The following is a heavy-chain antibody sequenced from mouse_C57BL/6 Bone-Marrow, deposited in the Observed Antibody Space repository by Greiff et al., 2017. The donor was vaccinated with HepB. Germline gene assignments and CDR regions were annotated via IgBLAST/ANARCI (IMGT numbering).Heavy chain of an antibody. V-gene: IGHV5-6*02. CDR2: ISSGGSYT. D-gene: IGHD1-1*01. Sequence: DVKLQESGGDLVKPGGSLKLSCAASGFTFSSYGMSWVRQTPDKRLEWVATISSGGSYTYYPDSVKGRFTISRDNAKNTLYLQMSSLKSEDTAMYYCARHPHYYGSSLDYWGQGTTLTVSS. CDR3: ARHPHYYGSSLDY. CDR1: GFTFSSYG. J-gene: IGHJ2*01.